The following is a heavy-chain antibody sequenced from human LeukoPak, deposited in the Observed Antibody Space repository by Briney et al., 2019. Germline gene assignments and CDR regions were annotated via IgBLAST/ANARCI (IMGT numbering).Heavy chain of an antibody. Sequence: GRSLRLSCAASGFTFRRYGMHWVRQAPGKGLEWVAVIWYDGSNKYYADSVKGRFTISRDNSKNTLYLQMNNLRAEDTAVYYCARDRKMATARRGLGYWGQGTLVSVSS. CDR3: ARDRKMATARRGLGY. CDR2: IWYDGSNK. D-gene: IGHD5-24*01. V-gene: IGHV3-33*01. CDR1: GFTFRRYG. J-gene: IGHJ4*02.